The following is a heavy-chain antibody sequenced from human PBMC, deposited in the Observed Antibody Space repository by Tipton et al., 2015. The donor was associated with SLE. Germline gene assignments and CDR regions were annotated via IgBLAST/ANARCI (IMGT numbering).Heavy chain of an antibody. CDR2: ISSNGGST. CDR1: GFTFSSYA. CDR3: ARDRGGVTMTFDY. Sequence: SLRLSCAASGFTFSSYAMHWVRQAPGKGLEYVSAISSNGGSTYYANSVKGRFTISRDNSKNTLYLQMGSLRAEDMTVYYCARDRGGVTMTFDYWGQGTLVTVSA. V-gene: IGHV3-64*01. J-gene: IGHJ4*02. D-gene: IGHD3-22*01.